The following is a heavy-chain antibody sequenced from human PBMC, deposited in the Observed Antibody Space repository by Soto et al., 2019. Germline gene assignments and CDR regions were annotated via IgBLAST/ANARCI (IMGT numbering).Heavy chain of an antibody. V-gene: IGHV3-30*03. CDR3: AAGETVYDYVWGSYRYPVFY. Sequence: GGSLRLSCAASGFTFSSYGMHWVRQAPGKGLEWVAVISYDGSNKYYADSVKGRFTISRDNSKNTLYLQMNSLRAEDTAVYYCAAGETVYDYVWGSYRYPVFYWGQGTLVTVSS. J-gene: IGHJ4*02. CDR2: ISYDGSNK. CDR1: GFTFSSYG. D-gene: IGHD3-16*02.